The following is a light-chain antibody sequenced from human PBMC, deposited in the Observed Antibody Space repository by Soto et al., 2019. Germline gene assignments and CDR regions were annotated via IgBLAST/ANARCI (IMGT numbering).Light chain of an antibody. V-gene: IGKV1-39*01. J-gene: IGKJ1*01. CDR1: QSISTS. CDR2: GAS. CDR3: QQYNSYPWT. Sequence: DIQMPQSPSSLSASVGARVTITCRTSQSISTSLNWYQQKAGKAPKLLIYGASTLQSGVPLRFSGSGSGTDFTLTISSLQPDDFATYYCQQYNSYPWTFGQGTKVDIK.